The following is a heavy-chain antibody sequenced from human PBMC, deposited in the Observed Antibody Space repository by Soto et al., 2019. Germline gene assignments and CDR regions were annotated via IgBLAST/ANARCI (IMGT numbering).Heavy chain of an antibody. D-gene: IGHD3-22*01. J-gene: IGHJ3*02. V-gene: IGHV1-18*01. Sequence: ASVKVSCKASGYTFXSYGISWVRQAPGQGLEWMGWISAYNGNTNYAQKLQGRVTMTTDTSTSTAYMELRSLRSDDTAVYYCARQQDYYDSSGYGAFDIWGQGTMVT. CDR1: GYTFXSYG. CDR2: ISAYNGNT. CDR3: ARQQDYYDSSGYGAFDI.